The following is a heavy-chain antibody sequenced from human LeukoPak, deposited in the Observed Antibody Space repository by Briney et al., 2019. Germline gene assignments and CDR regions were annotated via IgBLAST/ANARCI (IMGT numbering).Heavy chain of an antibody. Sequence: PGGSLRLSCAASGFTLKNYWMSWVRQAPGKGLEWVANIKEDGSEKYHVDSVKGRFTISRDNAKNLLYLQMNSLRAEDTALYYCARDDNWGSDYWGQGTLVTVSS. J-gene: IGHJ4*02. CDR3: ARDDNWGSDY. CDR1: GFTLKNYW. D-gene: IGHD7-27*01. CDR2: IKEDGSEK. V-gene: IGHV3-7*01.